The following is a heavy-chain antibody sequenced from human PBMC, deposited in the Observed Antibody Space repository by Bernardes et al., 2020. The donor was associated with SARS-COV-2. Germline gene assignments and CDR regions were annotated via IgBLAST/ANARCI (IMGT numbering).Heavy chain of an antibody. CDR3: ARFRLVAAAGIGERFDP. V-gene: IGHV1-18*04. CDR2: ISPYNGNT. Sequence: ASVKVSCKTSGYTFSDYGISWVRQAPGQGLEWMGWISPYNGNTNYAQKFQGRVTMTTDTSTSTAYMELRSLRSDDTAVFYCARFRLVAAAGIGERFDPWGQGTLVPVTS. J-gene: IGHJ5*02. CDR1: GYTFSDYG. D-gene: IGHD6-13*01.